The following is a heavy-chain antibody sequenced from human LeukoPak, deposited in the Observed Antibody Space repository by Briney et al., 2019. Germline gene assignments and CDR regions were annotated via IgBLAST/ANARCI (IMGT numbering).Heavy chain of an antibody. J-gene: IGHJ6*02. D-gene: IGHD5-18*01. CDR1: GFTFGSYG. CDR3: AKVVYSYGYYYYYGMDV. V-gene: IGHV3-30*18. CDR2: ISYDGSNK. Sequence: RGSLRLSCAASGFTFGSYGMHWVRQAPGKGLEWVAVISYDGSNKYYADSVKGRFTISRDNSKNTLYLQMNSLRAEDTAVYYCAKVVYSYGYYYYYGMDVWGQGTTVTVSS.